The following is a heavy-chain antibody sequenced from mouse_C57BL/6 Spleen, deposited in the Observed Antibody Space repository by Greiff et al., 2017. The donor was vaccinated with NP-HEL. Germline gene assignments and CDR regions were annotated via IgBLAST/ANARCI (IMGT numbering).Heavy chain of an antibody. J-gene: IGHJ3*01. CDR2: IYPGNSDT. CDR1: GYTFTSYW. Sequence: EVQRVESGTVLARPGASVKMSCKTSGYTFTSYWMHWVKQRPGQGLEWIGAIYPGNSDTSYNQKFKGKAKLTAVTSASTAYMELSSLTNEDSAVYYCTIYYGSSYEAWFAYWGQGTLVTVSA. D-gene: IGHD1-1*01. V-gene: IGHV1-5*01. CDR3: TIYYGSSYEAWFAY.